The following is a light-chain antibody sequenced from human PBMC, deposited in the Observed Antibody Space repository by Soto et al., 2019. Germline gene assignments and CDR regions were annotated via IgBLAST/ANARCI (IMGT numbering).Light chain of an antibody. V-gene: IGKV1-9*01. CDR2: AAS. J-gene: IGKJ4*01. CDR1: QGISSF. CDR3: QQFSSYPLT. Sequence: DIQLTQSPSFLSASIGDRVTITCRASQGISSFLAWYQQKPGKAPNLLIFAASTLQSGVPSRFIGSGSGTDFTLTISSLQPEDFATYYCQQFSSYPLTFGGGTKVEIK.